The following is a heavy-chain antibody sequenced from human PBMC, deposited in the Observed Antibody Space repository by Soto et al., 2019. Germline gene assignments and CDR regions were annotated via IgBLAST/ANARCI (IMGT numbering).Heavy chain of an antibody. CDR1: GFTFSSYS. Sequence: EVQLVESGGGLVKPGGSLRLSCAASGFTFSSYSMNWVRQAPGKGLEWVSSISSSSSYIYYADSVKGRFTISRDNDKNSLYLQMNSLRAEDTAVYYCARGPLGLRYFDWLFYWVQGTLVTVS. D-gene: IGHD3-9*01. CDR3: ARGPLGLRYFDWLFY. J-gene: IGHJ4*02. V-gene: IGHV3-21*01. CDR2: ISSSSSYI.